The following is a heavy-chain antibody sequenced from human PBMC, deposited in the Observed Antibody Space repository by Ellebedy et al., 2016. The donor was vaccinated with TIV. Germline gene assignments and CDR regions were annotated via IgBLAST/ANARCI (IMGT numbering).Heavy chain of an antibody. Sequence: GGSLRLXXAASGFTFSSYSMNWVRQAPGKGLEWVSAISGSGGSTYYADSVKGRFTISRDNSKNTLYLQMNSLRAEDTAVYYCARDGYDILTGTDWGQGTLVTVSS. CDR2: ISGSGGST. CDR1: GFTFSSYS. J-gene: IGHJ4*02. D-gene: IGHD3-9*01. CDR3: ARDGYDILTGTD. V-gene: IGHV3-23*01.